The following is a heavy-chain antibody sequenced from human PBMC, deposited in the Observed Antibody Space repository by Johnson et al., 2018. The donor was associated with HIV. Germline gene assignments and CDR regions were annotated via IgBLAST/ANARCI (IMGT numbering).Heavy chain of an antibody. V-gene: IGHV3-11*04. D-gene: IGHD3-16*01. CDR2: ISSSGSTI. J-gene: IGHJ3*02. CDR3: ARDPYDRDAFDI. CDR1: GFTVSSNY. Sequence: QEQLEESGGGLVQPGGSLRLSCAASGFTVSSNYMSWVRQAPGKGLEWVSYISSSGSTIYYADSVKGRFTISRDNAKNSLYLQMNSLRAEDTAVYYCARDPYDRDAFDIWGQGTMVTVSS.